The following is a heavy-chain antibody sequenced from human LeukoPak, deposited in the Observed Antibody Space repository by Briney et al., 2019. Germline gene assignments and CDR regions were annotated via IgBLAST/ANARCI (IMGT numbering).Heavy chain of an antibody. D-gene: IGHD3-22*01. Sequence: GGSLRLSCAASGFTFSSYAMHWVRQAPGKGLEWVAVISYDGSNKYYADSVKGRFTISRDNSKNTLYLQMNSLRVEDTAVYYCARDLYCYDSSGYSDYWGQGTLVTVSS. CDR1: GFTFSSYA. CDR2: ISYDGSNK. CDR3: ARDLYCYDSSGYSDY. V-gene: IGHV3-30*04. J-gene: IGHJ4*02.